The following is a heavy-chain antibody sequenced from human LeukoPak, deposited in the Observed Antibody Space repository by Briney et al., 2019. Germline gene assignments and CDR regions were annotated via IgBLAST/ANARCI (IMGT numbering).Heavy chain of an antibody. Sequence: SVKVSCKASGGTFSSYAISWVRQAPGQGLERMGGIIPIFGTANYAQKFQGRVTITADESTSTAYMELSSLRSEDTAVYYCAREGWLQSPFDYWGQGTLVTVSS. CDR2: IIPIFGTA. D-gene: IGHD5-24*01. CDR1: GGTFSSYA. V-gene: IGHV1-69*13. J-gene: IGHJ4*02. CDR3: AREGWLQSPFDY.